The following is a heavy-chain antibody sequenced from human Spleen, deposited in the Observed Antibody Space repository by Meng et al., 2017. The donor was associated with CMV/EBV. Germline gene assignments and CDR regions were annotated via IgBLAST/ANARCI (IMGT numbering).Heavy chain of an antibody. D-gene: IGHD1-26*01. J-gene: IGHJ4*02. CDR3: ARDGTDRNTVDY. Sequence: QVQLQESGPGLVKPSQTLSLTCPVSGGSIGSGDFYWSWIRQPAGKGLEWIGRIFTTGITNYNPSLESRVTMSIDTSKNQISLRLSSVTAADTAVYYCARDGTDRNTVDYWGQGILVTVSS. CDR2: IFTTGIT. V-gene: IGHV4-61*02. CDR1: GGSIGSGDFY.